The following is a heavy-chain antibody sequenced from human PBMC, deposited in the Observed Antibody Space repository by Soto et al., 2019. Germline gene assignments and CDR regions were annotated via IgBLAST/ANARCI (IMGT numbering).Heavy chain of an antibody. CDR1: GASISTLTYN. CDR3: ARHTMTAVTTFDH. CDR2: IYYSGSP. D-gene: IGHD4-17*01. V-gene: IGHV4-39*01. Sequence: QLQLQESGPGLVKPSETLSLTCTVSGASISTLTYNWGWIRQPPGKGLDWIGTIYYSGSPYYNPSHKGRVTFSVDTSKNQFSLRLRSVTAADTALYFCARHTMTAVTTFDHWGQGTLVTVSS. J-gene: IGHJ4*02.